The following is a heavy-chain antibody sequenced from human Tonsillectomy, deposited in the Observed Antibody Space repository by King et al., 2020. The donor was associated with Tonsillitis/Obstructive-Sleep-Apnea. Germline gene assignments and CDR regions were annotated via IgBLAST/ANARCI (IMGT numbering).Heavy chain of an antibody. V-gene: IGHV1-18*01. D-gene: IGHD2-2*01. CDR1: GYTFTSYG. CDR3: ARGEFLVVPAAGNNWFDP. J-gene: IGHJ5*02. CDR2: ISAYNGNT. Sequence: VQLVESGAEVKKPGASVKVSCKASGYTFTSYGISWVRQAPGQGLEWMGWISAYNGNTNYAQKLQGRVTMTTDTSTSTAYMELRSLRSDDTAVYYCARGEFLVVPAAGNNWFDPWGQGTLVTVSS.